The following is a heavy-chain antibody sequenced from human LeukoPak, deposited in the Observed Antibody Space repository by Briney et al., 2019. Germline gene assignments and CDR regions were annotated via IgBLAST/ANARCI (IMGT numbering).Heavy chain of an antibody. CDR2: IYYSGST. CDR3: ARGSEMATIGLDY. Sequence: SETLSLTCTVSGGSISSYYWSWIRQPPGKGLEWIGYIYYSGSTNYNPSLKSRVTISVDTSKNQFSLKLSSVTAADTAVYYCARGSEMATIGLDYWGQGTLVTVSS. D-gene: IGHD5-24*01. J-gene: IGHJ4*02. V-gene: IGHV4-59*01. CDR1: GGSISSYY.